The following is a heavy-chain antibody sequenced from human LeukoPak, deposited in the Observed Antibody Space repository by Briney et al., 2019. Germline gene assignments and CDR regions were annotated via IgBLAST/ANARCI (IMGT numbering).Heavy chain of an antibody. CDR3: AKDLASGGRDY. CDR2: ISYDGSNK. CDR1: GFTFSSYG. D-gene: IGHD3-10*01. Sequence: GGSLRLSCAASGFTFSSYGMHWVRQAPGKGLEWVAVISYDGSNKYYADSVKGRFTISRDNSKNTLYLQMNSLRPEDTAVYYCAKDLASGGRDYWGQGTLVTVSS. J-gene: IGHJ4*02. V-gene: IGHV3-30*18.